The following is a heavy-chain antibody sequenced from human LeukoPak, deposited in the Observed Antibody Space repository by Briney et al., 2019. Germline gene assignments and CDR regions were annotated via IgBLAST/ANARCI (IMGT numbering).Heavy chain of an antibody. J-gene: IGHJ3*02. CDR1: GYTFTGYY. CDR3: ASGIKSILVGAHDAFDI. D-gene: IGHD1-26*01. Sequence: ASVKVSCKASGYTFTGYYMHWVRQAPGQGLEWMGWINPNSGGTNYAQKFQGRVTMTRDTSISTAYMELSRLRSDDTAVYYCASGIKSILVGAHDAFDIWGQGTMVTVSS. V-gene: IGHV1-2*02. CDR2: INPNSGGT.